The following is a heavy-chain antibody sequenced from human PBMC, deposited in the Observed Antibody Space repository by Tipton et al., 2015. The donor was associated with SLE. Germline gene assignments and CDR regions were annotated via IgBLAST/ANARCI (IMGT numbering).Heavy chain of an antibody. V-gene: IGHV3-23*01. J-gene: IGHJ4*02. CDR1: GFTFSSYA. CDR2: ISDSGGST. D-gene: IGHD3-9*01. Sequence: GSLRLSCAASGFTFSSYAMSWVRQAPGKGLEWVSTISDSGGSTYYADSVKGRFTISRDNSKNTLYLQMNSLRAEDTAVYYCAKGPTMLRYFDWLLSHYFDYWGQGPLVTVSS. CDR3: AKGPTMLRYFDWLLSHYFDY.